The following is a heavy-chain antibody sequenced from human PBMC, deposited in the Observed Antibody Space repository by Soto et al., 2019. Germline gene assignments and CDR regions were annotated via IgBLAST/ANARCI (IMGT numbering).Heavy chain of an antibody. V-gene: IGHV2-70*01. Sequence: SGPTLVNPTQTLTLTCTFSGFSLSTGGMCVSWIRQPPGKALEWLALIDWADDKYYSPYLRTRLTVSKDTVKNQVVLTMTNMDPVDTGTYYCARTICMSVVRYKWFDPWGQGFLVTVSS. CDR3: ARTICMSVVRYKWFDP. CDR2: IDWADDK. CDR1: GFSLSTGGMC. D-gene: IGHD2-8*01. J-gene: IGHJ5*02.